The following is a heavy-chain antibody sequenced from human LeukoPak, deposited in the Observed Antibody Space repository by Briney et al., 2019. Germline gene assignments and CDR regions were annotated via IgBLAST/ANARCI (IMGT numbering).Heavy chain of an antibody. D-gene: IGHD5-24*01. V-gene: IGHV4-34*01. Sequence: SETLSLTCAVYGGSFSGYYWSWIRKPPGKGLEWIGEINHSGSTNYNPSLKSRVTISVDTSKNQFSLKLSSVTAADTAVYYCARGGDKVEMATISAFDIWGQGTMVTVSS. J-gene: IGHJ3*02. CDR2: INHSGST. CDR3: ARGGDKVEMATISAFDI. CDR1: GGSFSGYY.